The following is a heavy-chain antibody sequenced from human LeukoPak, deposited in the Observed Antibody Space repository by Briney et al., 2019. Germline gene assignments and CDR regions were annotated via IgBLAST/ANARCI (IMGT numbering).Heavy chain of an antibody. CDR3: AKDHAMVVAATLDY. D-gene: IGHD2-15*01. V-gene: IGHV3-30*18. J-gene: IGHJ4*02. Sequence: PGRSLRLSCAASGFTFSSYGMHWVRQAPGKGLEWVAVISYDGSNKYYADSVKGRFTISRDNSKNTLYLQMNSLRAEDTAVYYCAKDHAMVVAATLDYWGQGTLVTVSS. CDR1: GFTFSSYG. CDR2: ISYDGSNK.